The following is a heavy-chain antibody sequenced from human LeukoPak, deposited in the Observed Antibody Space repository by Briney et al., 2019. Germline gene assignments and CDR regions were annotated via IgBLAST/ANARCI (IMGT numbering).Heavy chain of an antibody. D-gene: IGHD6-13*01. V-gene: IGHV3-23*01. CDR1: GFTFSSYA. Sequence: GGSLRLSCAASGFTFSSYAMNWVRQAPGKGLEWVSTISGNGGATYYADSVKGRFTISRDNSKNTLYLQMNSLRAEDTAVYYCAKAPGIAAAGRMDVWGQGTTVTVSS. CDR2: ISGNGGAT. CDR3: AKAPGIAAAGRMDV. J-gene: IGHJ6*02.